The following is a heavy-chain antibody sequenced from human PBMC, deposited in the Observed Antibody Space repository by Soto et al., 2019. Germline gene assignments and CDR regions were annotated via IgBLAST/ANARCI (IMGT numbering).Heavy chain of an antibody. CDR2: ISSDGSDK. D-gene: IGHD3-10*01. Sequence: PGGSLRLSCAASGFTFSSYWMHWVRQAPGKGLVWVSRISSDGSDKSYADSVKGRFTVSRDGSKNTLYLQMSSLRAEDTALYYCAKGRGGSGSLTPRVDFWGQGTLVTVSS. J-gene: IGHJ4*02. V-gene: IGHV3-74*01. CDR1: GFTFSSYW. CDR3: AKGRGGSGSLTPRVDF.